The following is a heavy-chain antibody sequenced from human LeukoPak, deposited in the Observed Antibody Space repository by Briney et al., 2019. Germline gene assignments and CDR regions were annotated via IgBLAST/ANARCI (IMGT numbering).Heavy chain of an antibody. CDR1: GFTFSGSA. V-gene: IGHV3-73*01. D-gene: IGHD6-19*01. CDR2: IRSKANSYAT. J-gene: IGHJ4*02. Sequence: GGSLRLSCAASGFTFSGSAMHWVRQASGKGLEWVGRIRSKANSYATAYAASVKGRFTISRDDSKSTAYLQMNSLKTEDTAVYYCTRQGIAVAGTIGFDYWGQGTLVTVSS. CDR3: TRQGIAVAGTIGFDY.